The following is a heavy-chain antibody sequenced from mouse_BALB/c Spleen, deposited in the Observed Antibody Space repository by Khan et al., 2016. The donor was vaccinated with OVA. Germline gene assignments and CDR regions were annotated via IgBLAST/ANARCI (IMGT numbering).Heavy chain of an antibody. CDR1: GFNIKDTY. Sequence: VRLQQSGAELVKPGASVKLSCTASGFNIKDTYMHWVKQRPEHGLEWIGRIDPANGNTKYDPKFQGKATITADTSSNTAYLQLSSLTSEDTAVYYCARCWDYAMDYWGQGTSVTVSS. CDR3: ARCWDYAMDY. J-gene: IGHJ4*01. V-gene: IGHV14-3*02. CDR2: IDPANGNT. D-gene: IGHD4-1*01.